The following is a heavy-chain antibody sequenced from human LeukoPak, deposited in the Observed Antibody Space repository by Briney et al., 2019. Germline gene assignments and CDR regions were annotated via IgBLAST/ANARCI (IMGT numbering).Heavy chain of an antibody. V-gene: IGHV1-69*13. D-gene: IGHD5-18*01. J-gene: IGHJ3*02. Sequence: VASVKVSCKASGGTFSSYAISWVRQAPGQGLEWMGGIIPIFGTANYAQKFQGRVTITADESTSTAHMELSSLRSEDTAVYYCARDRPLGKYSPSGFDIWGQGTMVTVSS. CDR2: IIPIFGTA. CDR1: GGTFSSYA. CDR3: ARDRPLGKYSPSGFDI.